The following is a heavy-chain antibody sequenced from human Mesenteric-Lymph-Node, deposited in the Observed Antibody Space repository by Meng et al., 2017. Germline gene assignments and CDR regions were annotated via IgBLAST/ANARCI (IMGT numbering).Heavy chain of an antibody. Sequence: SVKVSCKASGGTFSSYAISWVRQAPGQGLEWMGGIIPIFGTANYAQKFQGRVTITTDESTSTAYMELSSLRSEDTAVYYCARDPHPIYYDILTSYYGYGMDVWGQGTTVTVSS. CDR1: GGTFSSYA. CDR3: ARDPHPIYYDILTSYYGYGMDV. V-gene: IGHV1-69*05. CDR2: IIPIFGTA. D-gene: IGHD3-9*01. J-gene: IGHJ6*02.